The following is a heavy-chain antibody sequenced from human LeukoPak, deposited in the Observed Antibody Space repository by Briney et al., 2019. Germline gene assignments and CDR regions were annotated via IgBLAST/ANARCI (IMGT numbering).Heavy chain of an antibody. CDR2: ISSSSSTI. CDR1: GFTFSSYG. J-gene: IGHJ4*02. CDR3: ARGGLRYFDWLPTPSDY. V-gene: IGHV3-48*01. D-gene: IGHD3-9*01. Sequence: GGSLRLSCAASGFTFSSYGMHWVRQAPGKGLEWVSYISSSSSTIYYADSVKGRFTISRDNAKNSLYLQMNSLRAEDTAVYYCARGGLRYFDWLPTPSDYWGQGTLVTVSS.